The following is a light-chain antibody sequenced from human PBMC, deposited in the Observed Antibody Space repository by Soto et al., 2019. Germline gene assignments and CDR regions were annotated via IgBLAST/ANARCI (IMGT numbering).Light chain of an antibody. CDR3: CSYAGTSSWV. Sequence: QSVLTQPASVSGSPGQSITISCTGTSSNIGSYNFVSWYQQRPGRAPKLMIFEATKRPSGVPPRFSGSKSGNTASLTISGLRAEDEADYYCCSYAGTSSWVFGGGTQLTVL. CDR2: EAT. CDR1: SSNIGSYNF. J-gene: IGLJ3*02. V-gene: IGLV2-23*01.